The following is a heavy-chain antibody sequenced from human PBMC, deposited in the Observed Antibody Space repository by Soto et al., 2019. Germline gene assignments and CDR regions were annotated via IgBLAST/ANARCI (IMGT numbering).Heavy chain of an antibody. CDR2: IYYSGST. CDR3: ARDLHTTTRYYYHYVMDV. D-gene: IGHD4-4*01. J-gene: IGHJ6*02. V-gene: IGHV4-59*01. CDR1: GGSISSYY. Sequence: SETLSLTCTVSGGSISSYYWSWIRQPPGKGLEWIGYIYYSGSTNYNPSLKSRVTISVDTSKNQFSLKLSSVTAADTAVYYCARDLHTTTRYYYHYVMDVWARGTTVTVSS.